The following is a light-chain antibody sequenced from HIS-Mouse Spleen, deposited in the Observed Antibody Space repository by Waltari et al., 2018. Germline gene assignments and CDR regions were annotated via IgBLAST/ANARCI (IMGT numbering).Light chain of an antibody. CDR1: ALPKNS. CDR2: EDS. J-gene: IGLJ2*01. Sequence: SYELTQPPSVSVSPGQTASITCSGDALPKNSPYWYQQKSGQAPVLVIDEDSKRPSGIPERFSGASSGTMATLTISGAQVEDEADYYCYSTDSSGNHRVFGGGTKLTVL. V-gene: IGLV3-10*01. CDR3: YSTDSSGNHRV.